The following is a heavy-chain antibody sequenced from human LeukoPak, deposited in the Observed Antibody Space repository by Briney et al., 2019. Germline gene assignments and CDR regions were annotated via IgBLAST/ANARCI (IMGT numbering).Heavy chain of an antibody. CDR1: GGSFSGYY. J-gene: IGHJ2*01. Sequence: SETLSLTCGVYGGSFSGYYWSWIRQPPEINHSGSTNYNPSLKSRVTISVDTSKNQFSLKLSSVAAADTAVYYCATSLPLDWYFDLWGRGTLVSVSS. CDR2: INHSGST. D-gene: IGHD5/OR15-5a*01. V-gene: IGHV4-34*01. CDR3: ATSLPLDWYFDL.